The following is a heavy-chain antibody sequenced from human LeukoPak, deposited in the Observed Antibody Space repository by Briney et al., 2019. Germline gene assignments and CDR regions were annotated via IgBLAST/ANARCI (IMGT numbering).Heavy chain of an antibody. J-gene: IGHJ4*02. V-gene: IGHV4-34*01. D-gene: IGHD6-13*01. CDR2: INHSGST. CDR1: GVSFSGYY. CDR3: ARHTGAAGTVGY. Sequence: SETLSLTCAVYGVSFSGYYWSWIRQPPGKGLEWIGEINHSGSTNYNPSLKSRVTISVDTSKNQFSLKLSSVTAADTAVYYCARHTGAAGTVGYWGQGTLVTVSS.